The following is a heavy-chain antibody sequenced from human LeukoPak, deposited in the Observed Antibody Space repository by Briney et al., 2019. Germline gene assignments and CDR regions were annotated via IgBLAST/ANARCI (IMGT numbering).Heavy chain of an antibody. CDR3: ARLGSSWSLYYYYYGMDV. CDR1: GGSISSYY. Sequence: SETLSLICAVSGGSISSYYWSWIRQPPGKGLEWIGYIYYSGSTNYNPSLKSRVTISVDTSKNQFSLKLGSVTAADTAVYYCARLGSSWSLYYYYYGMDVWGQGTTVTVSS. J-gene: IGHJ6*02. CDR2: IYYSGST. V-gene: IGHV4-59*08. D-gene: IGHD6-13*01.